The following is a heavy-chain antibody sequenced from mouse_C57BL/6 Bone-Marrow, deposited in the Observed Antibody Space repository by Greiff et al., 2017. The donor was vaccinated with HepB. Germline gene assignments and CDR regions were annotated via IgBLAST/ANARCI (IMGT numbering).Heavy chain of an antibody. CDR2: ISDGGSYT. J-gene: IGHJ1*03. Sequence: EVHLVESGGGLVKPGGSLKLSCAASGFTFSSYAMSWVRQTPEKRLEWVATISDGGSYTYYPDNVKGRFTISRDNAKNNLYLQMSHLKSEDTAMYYCARGGRGYWYFDVWGTGTTVTVSS. CDR1: GFTFSSYA. D-gene: IGHD1-1*01. CDR3: ARGGRGYWYFDV. V-gene: IGHV5-4*01.